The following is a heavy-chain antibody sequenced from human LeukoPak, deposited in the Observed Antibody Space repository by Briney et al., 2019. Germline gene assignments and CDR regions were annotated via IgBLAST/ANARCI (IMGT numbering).Heavy chain of an antibody. V-gene: IGHV1-24*01. D-gene: IGHD3-22*01. CDR3: ATAAEIYYYDTGGI. Sequence: ASVKVSCKVFESTLTQLSMQWVRQAPGKGLEWMGGFDPEADETVYAQNFHGRVTVTDDTLSDTTYMELSSLRSEDTAVYYCATAAEIYYYDTGGIWGQGTMVTVSS. CDR1: ESTLTQLS. J-gene: IGHJ3*02. CDR2: FDPEADET.